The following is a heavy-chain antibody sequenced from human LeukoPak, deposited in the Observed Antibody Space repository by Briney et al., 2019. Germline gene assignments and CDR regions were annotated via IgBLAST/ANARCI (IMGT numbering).Heavy chain of an antibody. CDR3: ARDRGYSYGYYYYYGMDV. D-gene: IGHD5-18*01. CDR2: ILPILGIA. V-gene: IGHV1-69*04. CDR1: GGTFSSYA. J-gene: IGHJ6*02. Sequence: SVKVSCKASGGTFSSYAISWVRQAPGQGLEWMGRILPILGIANYAQKFQGRVTITADKSTSTAYMELSSLRSEDTAVYYCARDRGYSYGYYYYYGMDVWGQGTTVTVSS.